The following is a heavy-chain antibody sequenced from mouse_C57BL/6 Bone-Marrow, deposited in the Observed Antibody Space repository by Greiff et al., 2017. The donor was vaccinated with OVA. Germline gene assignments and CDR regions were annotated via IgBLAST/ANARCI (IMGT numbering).Heavy chain of an antibody. D-gene: IGHD2-5*01. Sequence: QVQLKESGPGLVAPSQSLSITCTVSGFSLTSYGVDWVRQSPGKGLEWLGVIWGVGSTNYNSAPKSRLSISKDNSKSQVFLKMNSLQTEDTAMYCCASGGSNYRFAYWGKGTLVTVSA. J-gene: IGHJ3*01. CDR2: IWGVGST. CDR1: GFSLTSYG. CDR3: ASGGSNYRFAY. V-gene: IGHV2-6*01.